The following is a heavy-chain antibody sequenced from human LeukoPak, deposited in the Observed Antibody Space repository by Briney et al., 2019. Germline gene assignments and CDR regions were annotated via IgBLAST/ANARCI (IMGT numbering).Heavy chain of an antibody. Sequence: SETMSLTCAVYGGSFSGYYWSWIRQPPGKRLEWIGEINHSGSTNYNPSLKSRVTISVDTSKNQFSLKLNSVTAADTAVYYCARGGLPRNTMVRGVKTFDYWGQGTLVTVSS. V-gene: IGHV4-34*01. J-gene: IGHJ4*02. D-gene: IGHD3-10*01. CDR2: INHSGST. CDR3: ARGGLPRNTMVRGVKTFDY. CDR1: GGSFSGYY.